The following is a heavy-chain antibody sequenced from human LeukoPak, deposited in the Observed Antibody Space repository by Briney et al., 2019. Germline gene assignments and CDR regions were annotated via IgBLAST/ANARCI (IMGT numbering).Heavy chain of an antibody. J-gene: IGHJ4*02. CDR3: AKDRAVRRYYFDY. CDR1: GFTFSSYG. D-gene: IGHD4-17*01. V-gene: IGHV3-30*18. CDR2: ISYDGSK. Sequence: GGSLRLSCAASGFTFSSYGMHWVRQAPGKGLEWVAVISYDGSKYYADSVKGRFTISRDNSKNTLYLQMNSLRAEDTAVYYCAKDRAVRRYYFDYWGQGTLVTVSS.